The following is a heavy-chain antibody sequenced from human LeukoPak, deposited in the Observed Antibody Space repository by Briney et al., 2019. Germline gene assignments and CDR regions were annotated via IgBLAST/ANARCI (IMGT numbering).Heavy chain of an antibody. D-gene: IGHD2-2*01. J-gene: IGHJ4*02. CDR1: GGSISSYY. Sequence: SEALSLACTVSGGSISSYYWSWIRQPPGKGLEWIGYIYYSGSTNYNPSLKSRVTISVDTSKNQFSLRLSSVTAADTAVYYCARARSANYCSSTSWYLPKTYYFDYWGQGTLVTVSS. CDR3: ARARSANYCSSTSWYLPKTYYFDY. CDR2: IYYSGST. V-gene: IGHV4-59*01.